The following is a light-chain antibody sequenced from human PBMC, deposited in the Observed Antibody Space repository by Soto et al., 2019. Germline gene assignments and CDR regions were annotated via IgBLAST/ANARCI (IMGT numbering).Light chain of an antibody. J-gene: IGKJ4*01. V-gene: IGKV3-15*01. CDR1: QSISSE. CDR3: QQYNKWPPLT. CDR2: GAS. Sequence: EIVMTQSPGTLSVSPGERATLSCRASQSISSELAWYQQKPGQAPRLLIYGASTRAPGVPARFSGSGSGTEFTLTISNLQSEDFAVYYCQQYNKWPPLTFGGGTKVEIK.